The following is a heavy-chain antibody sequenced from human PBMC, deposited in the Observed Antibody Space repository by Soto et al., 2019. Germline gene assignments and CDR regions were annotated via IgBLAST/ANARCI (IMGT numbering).Heavy chain of an antibody. V-gene: IGHV1-18*01. CDR3: ARVMQPPVGYDFWSGYYVVARDY. CDR1: GYTFTSYG. D-gene: IGHD3-3*01. CDR2: ISAYNGNT. Sequence: QVQLVQSGAEVKKPGASVKVSCKASGYTFTSYGISWVRQAPGQGLEWMGWISAYNGNTNYAQKLQGRVTMTTDTSTSTAYMGLRSLRSDETAVYYCARVMQPPVGYDFWSGYYVVARDYWGQGSLVTVSS. J-gene: IGHJ4*02.